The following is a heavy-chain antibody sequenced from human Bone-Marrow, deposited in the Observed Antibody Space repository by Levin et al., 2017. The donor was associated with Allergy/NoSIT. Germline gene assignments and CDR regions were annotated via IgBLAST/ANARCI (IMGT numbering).Heavy chain of an antibody. J-gene: IGHJ4*02. CDR3: ARLAGAPFNPPFDY. D-gene: IGHD1-14*01. CDR1: GASVSSDH. V-gene: IGHV4-59*08. Sequence: ESLKISCTVSGASVSSDHWSWVRQPPGDGLESIGYIYYPGGTIYNPSLKSRVTISLDTSQNQFSLSLTSVTAADTAVYYCARLAGAPFNPPFDYWGQGLLVAVSS. CDR2: IYYPGGT.